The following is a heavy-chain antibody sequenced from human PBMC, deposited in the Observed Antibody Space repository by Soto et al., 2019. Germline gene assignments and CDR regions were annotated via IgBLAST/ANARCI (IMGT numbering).Heavy chain of an antibody. J-gene: IGHJ6*03. CDR3: ARGGGATFTHYYYYMDV. CDR2: INGGNGKS. CDR1: GYTFSTYE. V-gene: IGHV1-3*01. Sequence: QVQLVQSGAEVKKPGASVKVSCEASGYTFSTYEMHWVRQAPGQRPEWMGWINGGNGKSKYSETLQGRVSFTRDTSASTAYMEWTSLRSEDTAVYYCARGGGATFTHYYYYMDVWGTGTTVTVSS. D-gene: IGHD1-26*01.